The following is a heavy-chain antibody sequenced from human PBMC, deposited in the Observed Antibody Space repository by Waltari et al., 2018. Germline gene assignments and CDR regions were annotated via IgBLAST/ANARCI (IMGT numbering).Heavy chain of an antibody. CDR2: MHTNGNT. CDR1: GASVSSYS. V-gene: IGHV4-39*01. Sequence: QLQLQESGPGPVKPSENLSLSCFVSGASVSSYSWAWIRQSPGKGLEWIGTMHTNGNTYYNPSLNSRVSISVDMSKNQFSLKLSSLTAADTAVYYCARLPTGYPNWVDPWGQGTLVTVSS. CDR3: ARLPTGYPNWVDP. J-gene: IGHJ5*02. D-gene: IGHD6-13*01.